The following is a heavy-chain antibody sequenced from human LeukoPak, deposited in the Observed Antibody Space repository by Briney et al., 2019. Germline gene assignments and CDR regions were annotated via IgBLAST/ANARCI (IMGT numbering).Heavy chain of an antibody. CDR2: IRSKAYGGTT. J-gene: IGHJ4*02. CDR1: GFTFGDYA. CDR3: TRAGEFSSLAAAGRAYYFDY. Sequence: PGGSLRLSCTASGFTFGDYAMSWVRQAPGKGLEWVGFIRSKAYGGTTEYAASVKGRFTISRDDSKSIAYLQMNSLKTEDTAVYYCTRAGEFSSLAAAGRAYYFDYWGQGTLVTVSS. V-gene: IGHV3-49*04. D-gene: IGHD6-13*01.